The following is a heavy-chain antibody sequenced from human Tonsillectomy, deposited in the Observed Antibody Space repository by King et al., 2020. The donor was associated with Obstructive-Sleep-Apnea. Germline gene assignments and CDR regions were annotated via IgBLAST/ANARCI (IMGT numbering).Heavy chain of an antibody. Sequence: DVQLVESGGGLVQPGGSLRLSCAASGFTFSSFVMNWVRQAPGKGLEWVSGISGSADSTYYADSVKGRFTISRDNSKNTLYQQMNSLRAEDTALYYCARSYDFWSGPHDWGQGTLVTVSS. CDR2: ISGSADST. CDR3: ARSYDFWSGPHD. CDR1: GFTFSSFV. V-gene: IGHV3-23*04. D-gene: IGHD3-3*01. J-gene: IGHJ4*02.